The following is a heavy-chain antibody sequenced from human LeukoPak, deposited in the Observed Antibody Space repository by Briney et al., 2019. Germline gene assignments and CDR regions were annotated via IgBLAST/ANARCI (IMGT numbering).Heavy chain of an antibody. Sequence: SETLFLTCAVSGGSISSSNWWSWVRQPPGKGLEWIGEIYHSGSTNYNPSLKSRVTILIDRSKNQLSLQLTSVTAADTAVYYCAGLEGRYSTDWFYFFDYWGQGALVTVSS. CDR3: AGLEGRYSTDWFYFFDY. V-gene: IGHV4-4*02. CDR1: GGSISSSNW. D-gene: IGHD6-19*01. CDR2: IYHSGST. J-gene: IGHJ4*02.